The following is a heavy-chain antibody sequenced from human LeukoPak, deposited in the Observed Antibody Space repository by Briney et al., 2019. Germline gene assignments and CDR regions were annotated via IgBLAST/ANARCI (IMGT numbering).Heavy chain of an antibody. J-gene: IGHJ4*02. D-gene: IGHD6-19*01. V-gene: IGHV3-23*01. Sequence: GGSLRLSCAASGFTFSSYAMSWVRQAPGKGMEWVSAISGSGGSTYYADSVKGRFTIFRDNSKNTLYLQMNSLRAEDTAVYYCAKSSSGWYSFDYWGQGTLVTVSS. CDR1: GFTFSSYA. CDR3: AKSSSGWYSFDY. CDR2: ISGSGGST.